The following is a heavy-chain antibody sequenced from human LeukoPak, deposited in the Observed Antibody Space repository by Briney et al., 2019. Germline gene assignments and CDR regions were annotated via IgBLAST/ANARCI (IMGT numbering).Heavy chain of an antibody. V-gene: IGHV3-7*01. Sequence: ETLSLTCTVSGGSISSSSYYWGWIRQPPGKGLEWVANIKQDGSEKYYVDSVKGRFTISRDNAKNSLYLQMNSLRAEDTAVYYCARDWFSMVRGIIGSKMYYFDYWGQGTLVTVSS. D-gene: IGHD3-10*01. J-gene: IGHJ4*02. CDR3: ARDWFSMVRGIIGSKMYYFDY. CDR1: GGSISSSSYY. CDR2: IKQDGSEK.